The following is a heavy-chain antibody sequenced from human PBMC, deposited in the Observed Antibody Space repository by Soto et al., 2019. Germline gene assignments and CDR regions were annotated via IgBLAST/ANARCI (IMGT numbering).Heavy chain of an antibody. V-gene: IGHV4-34*01. CDR2: INHSGST. CDR3: ARRRGVAARTDFDY. J-gene: IGHJ4*02. Sequence: QVQLQQWGAGLLKPSETLSLTCAVYGGSFSGYYWSWIRQPPGKGLEWIGEINHSGSTNYNPSLKSRVTISVDTSKNQFSLKLSFVTAADTAVYYCARRRGVAARTDFDYWGQGTLVTVSS. D-gene: IGHD6-6*01. CDR1: GGSFSGYY.